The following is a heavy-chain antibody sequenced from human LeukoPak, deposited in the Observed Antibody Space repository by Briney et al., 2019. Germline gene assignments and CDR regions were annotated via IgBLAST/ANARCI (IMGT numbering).Heavy chain of an antibody. V-gene: IGHV4-39*01. CDR3: ARHLGPYYYGPITDHNFDA. CDR2: IYYSGST. Sequence: PSETLSLTCTVSGVSMSSSSYYWGWIRQPPGKGLEWIVSIYYSGSTYYNPSLKSRVTISVDTSKNQFSLKLTSVTAADTAVYYCARHLGPYYYGPITDHNFDAWGQGTLVTVSS. CDR1: GVSMSSSSYY. D-gene: IGHD3-10*01. J-gene: IGHJ4*02.